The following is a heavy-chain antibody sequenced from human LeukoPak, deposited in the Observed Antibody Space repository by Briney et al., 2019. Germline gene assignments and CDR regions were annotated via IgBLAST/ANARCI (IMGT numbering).Heavy chain of an antibody. D-gene: IGHD6-19*01. CDR3: ARGNIAVAGSGVYYYYYYGMDV. CDR2: IIPIFGTA. V-gene: IGHV1-69*13. J-gene: IGHJ6*02. Sequence: SVKVSCKASGGTFSSYAISWVRQAPGQGLEWMGGIIPIFGTANYTQKFQGRVTITADESTSTAYMELSSLRSEDTAVYYCARGNIAVAGSGVYYYYYYGMDVWGQGTTVTVSS. CDR1: GGTFSSYA.